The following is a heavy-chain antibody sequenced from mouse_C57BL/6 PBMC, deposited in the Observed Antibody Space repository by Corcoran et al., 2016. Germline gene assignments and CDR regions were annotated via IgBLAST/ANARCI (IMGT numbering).Heavy chain of an antibody. CDR3: ARRGLRLYYFDY. J-gene: IGHJ2*01. CDR1: GYTFTTHG. CDR2: INTYSGVP. Sequence: QIQLVQSGPELKKPGETVKISCKASGYTFTTHGMSWVKQAPGKGLKWMGWINTYSGVPTYADDFKGRFAFSLETSASTAYLQINNLKNEDTATYFCARRGLRLYYFDYWGQGTTLTVSS. V-gene: IGHV9-3*01. D-gene: IGHD3-2*02.